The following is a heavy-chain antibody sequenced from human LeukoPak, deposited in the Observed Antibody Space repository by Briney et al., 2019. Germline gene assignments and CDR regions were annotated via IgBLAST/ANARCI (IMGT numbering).Heavy chain of an antibody. V-gene: IGHV4-34*08. CDR2: INHSGST. J-gene: IGHJ2*01. CDR1: GFTFSSYA. Sequence: GSLRLSCAASGFTFSSYAMSWIRQPPGKGLEWIGEINHSGSTNYNPSLKSRVTISVDTSKNQFSLKLSSVTAADTAVYYCACPSYFGVVISPSDWYFDLWGRGTLVTVSS. D-gene: IGHD3-3*01. CDR3: ACPSYFGVVISPSDWYFDL.